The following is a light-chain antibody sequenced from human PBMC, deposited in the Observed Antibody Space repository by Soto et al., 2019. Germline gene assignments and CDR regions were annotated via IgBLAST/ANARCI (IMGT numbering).Light chain of an antibody. Sequence: QAVVTQPASVSGSPGQSITISCTGTSSDVGSYNLVSWYQQHPGKAPKLMIYEGSKRPSGVSNRFSGSKSGNTASLTISGLQAEDEADYYCCSYAGRLVFGGGTKLTVL. V-gene: IGLV2-23*01. CDR1: SSDVGSYNL. CDR3: CSYAGRLV. J-gene: IGLJ3*02. CDR2: EGS.